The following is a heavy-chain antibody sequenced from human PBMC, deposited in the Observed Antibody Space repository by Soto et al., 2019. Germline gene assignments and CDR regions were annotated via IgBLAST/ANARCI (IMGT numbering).Heavy chain of an antibody. CDR2: ISGSGGST. CDR1: GFTFSSYG. CDR3: ATLGGDQGSGWYYLDY. D-gene: IGHD6-19*01. J-gene: IGHJ4*02. V-gene: IGHV3-23*01. Sequence: PGGSLRLSCAASGFTFSSYGMTWVRQAPGKGLEWVSAISGSGGSTYYADSVEGRFTISRDNSKSTLYLQMNSLRAEDTAVYYCATLGGDQGSGWYYLDYWGQGTLVTVSS.